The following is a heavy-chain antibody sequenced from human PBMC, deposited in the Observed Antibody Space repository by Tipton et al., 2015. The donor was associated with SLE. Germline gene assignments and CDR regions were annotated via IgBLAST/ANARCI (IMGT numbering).Heavy chain of an antibody. CDR3: TRNRAWNGGYYYMDV. Sequence: SLRLSCTASGFTFGDYAMSWFRQAPGKGLEWVGFIRSKAYGGTREYAASVKGRFTISRDDSKTIAYLQMNSLKTEDTAVYYCTRNRAWNGGYYYMDVWGKGTTVTVSS. D-gene: IGHD1-1*01. CDR1: GFTFGDYA. CDR2: IRSKAYGGTR. V-gene: IGHV3-49*03. J-gene: IGHJ6*03.